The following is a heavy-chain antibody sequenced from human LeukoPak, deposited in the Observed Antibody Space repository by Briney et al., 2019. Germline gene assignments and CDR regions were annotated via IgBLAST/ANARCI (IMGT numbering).Heavy chain of an antibody. CDR3: ARDLGFLEWLFDVVEPYFDY. J-gene: IGHJ4*02. Sequence: ASVKVSCKASGYTFTGYYMHWVRQAPGQGLEGMGWINPNSGGTNYAQKFQGRVTMTRDTSISTAYMELSRLRSDDTAVYYCARDLGFLEWLFDVVEPYFDYWGQGTLVTVSS. CDR1: GYTFTGYY. V-gene: IGHV1-2*02. D-gene: IGHD3-3*01. CDR2: INPNSGGT.